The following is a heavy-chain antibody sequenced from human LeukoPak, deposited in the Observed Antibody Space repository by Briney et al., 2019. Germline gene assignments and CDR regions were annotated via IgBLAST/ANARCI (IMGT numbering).Heavy chain of an antibody. CDR1: GFTFSLYT. CDR3: ATGSGWCFID. V-gene: IGHV3-30-3*01. Sequence: GRSLRLSCAASGFTFSLYTMHWVRQAPGKGLEWVAVISYDGNNKYYADSVKGRFTISRDNSNDTLYLQMNSLRVEDTAVYYCATGSGWCFIDWGQGTLVTVSS. D-gene: IGHD6-19*01. CDR2: ISYDGNNK. J-gene: IGHJ4*02.